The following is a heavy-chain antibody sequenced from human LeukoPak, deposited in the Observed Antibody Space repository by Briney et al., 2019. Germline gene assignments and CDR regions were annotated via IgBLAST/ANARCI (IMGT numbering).Heavy chain of an antibody. CDR1: GGSISSYY. J-gene: IGHJ6*02. D-gene: IGHD3-22*01. CDR2: IYYSGST. Sequence: SETLSLTCTVSGGSISSYYWSWIWQPPGKGLEWIGYIYYSGSTNYNPSLKSRVTISVDTSKNQFSLKLSSVTAADTAVCYCARGADSSGYYTYYYYYGMDVWGQGTTVTVSS. V-gene: IGHV4-59*01. CDR3: ARGADSSGYYTYYYYYGMDV.